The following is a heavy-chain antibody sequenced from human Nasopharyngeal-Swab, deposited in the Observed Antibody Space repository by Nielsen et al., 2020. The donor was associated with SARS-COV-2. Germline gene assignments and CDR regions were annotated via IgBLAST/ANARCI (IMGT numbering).Heavy chain of an antibody. Sequence: SQTRSLTGAISGDSVSNNRAAWSWIRQSPSRGLEWLGRTWYRSKWHYDYAESVKSRITINPDTTKNQFYLQLNSVTPEDTAVYYCARGSQGTRWSWGQGTLVTVSS. J-gene: IGHJ5*02. D-gene: IGHD2-15*01. CDR3: ARGSQGTRWS. CDR2: TWYRSKWHY. V-gene: IGHV6-1*01. CDR1: GDSVSNNRAA.